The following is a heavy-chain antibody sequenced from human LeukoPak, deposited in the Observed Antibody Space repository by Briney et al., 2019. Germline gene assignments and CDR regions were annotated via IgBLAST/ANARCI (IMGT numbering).Heavy chain of an antibody. D-gene: IGHD1-14*01. Sequence: SETLSLTCTVSGGSISSYSWNWIRQPPGKGLEWIGYMHYTGNTNYNPSLKSRVTISLDTSNNLFFLRLRSVTAADTAVYYCARRATVGPEITESNWLDPWGQGTLVTVSS. J-gene: IGHJ5*02. V-gene: IGHV4-59*08. CDR3: ARRATVGPEITESNWLDP. CDR2: MHYTGNT. CDR1: GGSISSYS.